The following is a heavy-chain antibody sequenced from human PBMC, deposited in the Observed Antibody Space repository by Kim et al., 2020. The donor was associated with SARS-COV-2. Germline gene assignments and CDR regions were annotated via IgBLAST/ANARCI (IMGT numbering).Heavy chain of an antibody. CDR2: IIPIFGTA. Sequence: SVKVSCKASGGTFSSYAISWVRQAPGQGLEWMGGIIPIFGTANHAQKFQGRVTITADESTSTAYMELSSLRSEDTAVYYCARDRVLAYGDPYCDWGQGTLVTVSS. CDR3: ARDRVLAYGDPYCD. CDR1: GGTFSSYA. J-gene: IGHJ4*02. V-gene: IGHV1-69*13. D-gene: IGHD4-17*01.